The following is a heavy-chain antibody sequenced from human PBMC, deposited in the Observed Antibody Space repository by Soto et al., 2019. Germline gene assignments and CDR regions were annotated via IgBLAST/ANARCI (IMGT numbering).Heavy chain of an antibody. V-gene: IGHV5-51*01. Sequence: HGESLKISCKGSGYSFTSYWIGWVRQMTGKGLEWMGIIYPGDSDTRYSPSFQGQVTISADKSISTAYLQWSSLKASDTAMYYCASPSQRLGELSFSDAFDIWGQGTMVT. CDR3: ASPSQRLGELSFSDAFDI. CDR1: GYSFTSYW. J-gene: IGHJ3*02. CDR2: IYPGDSDT. D-gene: IGHD3-16*02.